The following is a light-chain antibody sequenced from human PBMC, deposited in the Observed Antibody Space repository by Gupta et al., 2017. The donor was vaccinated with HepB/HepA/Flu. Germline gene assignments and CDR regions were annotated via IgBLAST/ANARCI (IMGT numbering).Light chain of an antibody. V-gene: IGLV1-44*01. J-gene: IGLJ2*01. CDR1: SSNIVSNT. CDR2: RNN. CDR3: EAWDDSLSGGG. Sequence: QSLLTQPASASGTPGQRVTISCSGSSSNIVSNTVNWYQQLPGTAPKLLIYRNNKRPSGVPDRFSGSKSGTSASLDITGLQSGDEADYYWEAWDDSLSGGGFGGGTKLTVL.